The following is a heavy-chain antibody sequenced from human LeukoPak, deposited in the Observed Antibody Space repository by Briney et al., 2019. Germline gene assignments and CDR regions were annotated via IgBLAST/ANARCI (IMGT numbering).Heavy chain of an antibody. V-gene: IGHV4-59*01. CDR3: ARDRRLGVGATDYYYYGMDV. J-gene: IGHJ6*02. CDR1: GGSISSCY. Sequence: SETLSLTCTVSGGSISSCYWSWIRQPPGKGLEWIGYMYYSGSTNYNPSLKSRVTISVDTSKNQFSLKLSSVAAADTAVYYCARDRRLGVGATDYYYYGMDVWGQGTTVTVSS. D-gene: IGHD1-26*01. CDR2: MYYSGST.